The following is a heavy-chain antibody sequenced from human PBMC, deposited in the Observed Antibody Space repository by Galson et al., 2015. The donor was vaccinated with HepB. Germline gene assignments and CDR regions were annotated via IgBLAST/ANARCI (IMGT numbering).Heavy chain of an antibody. V-gene: IGHV3-30-3*01. CDR1: GFTFSSYA. CDR2: ISYDGSNK. J-gene: IGHJ6*02. Sequence: SLRLSCAASGFTFSSYAMHWVRQAPGKGLEWVAVISYDGSNKYYADSVKGRFTISRDNSKNTLYLQMNSLRAEDTAVYYCARAPRFGELFTVYYYYYGMDVWGQGTTVTVSS. CDR3: ARAPRFGELFTVYYYYYGMDV. D-gene: IGHD3-10*01.